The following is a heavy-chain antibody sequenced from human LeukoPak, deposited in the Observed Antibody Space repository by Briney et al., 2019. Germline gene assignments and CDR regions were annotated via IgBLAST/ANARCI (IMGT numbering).Heavy chain of an antibody. V-gene: IGHV3-48*03. Sequence: PGGSLRLSCAASGFTLITYEMNWVRQAPGKGLEWVSYISSSGSTKNYADSVKGRFTISRDNAENSLSLRMNSLRAEDTAVYYCARRYCSSASCTLDYWGQGTLVTVSS. D-gene: IGHD2-2*01. CDR3: ARRYCSSASCTLDY. CDR1: GFTLITYE. CDR2: ISSSGSTK. J-gene: IGHJ4*02.